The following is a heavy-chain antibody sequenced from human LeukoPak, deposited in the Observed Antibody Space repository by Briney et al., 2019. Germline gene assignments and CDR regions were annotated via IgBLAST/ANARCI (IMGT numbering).Heavy chain of an antibody. CDR3: AKGPDRNYYFDY. J-gene: IGHJ4*02. CDR1: VFTFSSYA. D-gene: IGHD3-22*01. CDR2: ISGSGGST. Sequence: GGSLRLSCAASVFTFSSYAMSWVRQAPGKGLEWVSAISGSGGSTYYADSVKGRFTISRDNSKNTLYLQMNSLRAEDTAVYYCAKGPDRNYYFDYWGQGTLVTVSS. V-gene: IGHV3-23*01.